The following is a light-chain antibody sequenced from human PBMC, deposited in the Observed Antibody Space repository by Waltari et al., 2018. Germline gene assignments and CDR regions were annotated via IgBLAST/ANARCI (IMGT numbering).Light chain of an antibody. Sequence: KAPKLMIYDVNKRPSGVSNRFSGSKSGNTASLTISGLQAEDEADYYCSSYTTRSWVFGGGTKLTVL. CDR2: DVN. J-gene: IGLJ3*02. CDR3: SSYTTRSWV. V-gene: IGLV2-14*03.